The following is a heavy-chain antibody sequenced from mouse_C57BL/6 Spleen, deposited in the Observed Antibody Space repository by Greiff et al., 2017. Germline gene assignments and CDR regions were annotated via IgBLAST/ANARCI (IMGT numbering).Heavy chain of an antibody. D-gene: IGHD2-5*01. CDR1: GFSLTSYG. V-gene: IGHV2-2*01. J-gene: IGHJ3*01. CDR2: IWSGGST. CDR3: ASPSYYSNSWFAY. Sequence: VQLQESGPGLVQPSQSLSITCTVSGFSLTSYGVHWVRQSPGKGLEWLGVIWSGGSTDYNAAFISRLSISKDNSKSQVFFKMNSLQADDTAIYYCASPSYYSNSWFAYWGKGLWSLSLQ.